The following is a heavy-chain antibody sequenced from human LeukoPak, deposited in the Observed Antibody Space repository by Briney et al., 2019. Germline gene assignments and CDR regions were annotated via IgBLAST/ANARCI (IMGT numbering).Heavy chain of an antibody. V-gene: IGHV4-39*01. CDR2: IYYNGDT. CDR1: GVSITSTSYY. J-gene: IGHJ3*01. Sequence: SETLSLTCTVSGVSITSTSYYWGWIRQSPGKGLEWIGSIYYNGDTSYNPSLNSRVTISVDTSKNQFSLKLNSVTAADTAVYYCARHALRALWGQGTMVTVSS. D-gene: IGHD4/OR15-4a*01. CDR3: ARHALRAL.